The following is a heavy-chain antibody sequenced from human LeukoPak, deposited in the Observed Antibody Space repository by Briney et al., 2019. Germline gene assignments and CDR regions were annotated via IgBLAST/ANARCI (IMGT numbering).Heavy chain of an antibody. Sequence: PSETLSLTCAVYGGSFSGYYWSWIRQPPGKGLEWIGEINHGGSTNYNPSLKSRVTISVDTSKNQFSLKLSSVTAADTAVYYCARRRVVVAARIDYWGQGTLVTVSS. CDR1: GGSFSGYY. CDR3: ARRRVVVAARIDY. V-gene: IGHV4-34*01. CDR2: INHGGST. J-gene: IGHJ4*02. D-gene: IGHD2-15*01.